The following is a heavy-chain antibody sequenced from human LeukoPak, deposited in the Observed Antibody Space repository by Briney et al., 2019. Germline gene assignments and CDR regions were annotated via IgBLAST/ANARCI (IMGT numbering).Heavy chain of an antibody. CDR1: GGSISSSSYY. Sequence: PSETLSPTCTVSGGSISSSSYYWGWIRQPPGKGLEWIGSIYYSGSTYYNPSLKSRVTISVDTSKNQFSLKLSSVTAADTAVYYCARHEHYSSGWYYFDYWGQGTLVTVSS. D-gene: IGHD6-19*01. CDR2: IYYSGST. J-gene: IGHJ4*02. V-gene: IGHV4-39*01. CDR3: ARHEHYSSGWYYFDY.